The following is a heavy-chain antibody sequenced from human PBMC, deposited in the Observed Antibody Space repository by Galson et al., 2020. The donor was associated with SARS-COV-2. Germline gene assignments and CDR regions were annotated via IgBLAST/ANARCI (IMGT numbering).Heavy chain of an antibody. CDR2: IHDSGSA. V-gene: IGHV4-38-2*02. Sequence: ASETLSLTCTVSGYSINSGYFWAWIRQPPGKGLEWMGSIHDSGSAYYNPSLKSRVTISLDTSKNQFSLKLRSATAADTAVYYCAAYSVAVATPTPLRADYWGQGTLVAVSS. CDR1: GYSINSGYF. J-gene: IGHJ4*02. CDR3: AAYSVAVATPTPLRADY. D-gene: IGHD2-15*01.